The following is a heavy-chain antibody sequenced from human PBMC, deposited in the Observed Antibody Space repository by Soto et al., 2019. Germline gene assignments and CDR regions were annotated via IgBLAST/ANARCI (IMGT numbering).Heavy chain of an antibody. CDR2: ISYDGSDK. J-gene: IGHJ4*02. Sequence: QLQLVESGGCVVQPGRSLRLSCAASRFTFSDYGMNWVCQAPGTGLEWVAVISYDGSDKYYADSVKGRFTISRDNSKNRLYLQMNSLRAEDTAVYYCATMERLFDYWGQGTLVTVSS. CDR1: RFTFSDYG. V-gene: IGHV3-30*03. D-gene: IGHD3-3*01. CDR3: ATMERLFDY.